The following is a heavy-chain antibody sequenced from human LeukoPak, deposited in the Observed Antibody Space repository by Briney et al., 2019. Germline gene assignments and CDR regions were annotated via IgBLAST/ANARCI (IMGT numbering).Heavy chain of an antibody. D-gene: IGHD6-19*01. J-gene: IGHJ2*01. CDR1: GFRVNSNF. CDR3: ARGGSSWDWYFDL. CDR2: IYSGGYT. V-gene: IGHV3-53*01. Sequence: GGSLILSCAASGFRVNSNFMTWVRQAPGKGLEWVSVIYSGGYTNYADSVRGRFTISRDFSQSTLYLQMNNLRVEDTAVYFCARGGSSWDWYFDLWGRGSLVTVSS.